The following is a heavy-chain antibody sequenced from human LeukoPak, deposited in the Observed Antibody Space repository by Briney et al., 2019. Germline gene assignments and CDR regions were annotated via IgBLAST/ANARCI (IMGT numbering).Heavy chain of an antibody. CDR1: GFTFSSYE. V-gene: IGHV3-48*03. CDR3: ASSSATVTSDAFDI. J-gene: IGHJ3*02. CDR2: ISSSGSTI. Sequence: GGSLRLSCAASGFTFSSYEMNWVRQAPGKGLEWVSYISSSGSTIYYADSVKGRFTISRDNAKNSLYLQMNSLRAEDTAVYYCASSSATVTSDAFDIWGQGTMVTVSS. D-gene: IGHD4-17*01.